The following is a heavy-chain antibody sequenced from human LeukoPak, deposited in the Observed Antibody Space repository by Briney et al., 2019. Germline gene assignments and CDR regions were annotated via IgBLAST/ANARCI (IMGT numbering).Heavy chain of an antibody. V-gene: IGHV4-59*08. CDR1: GGSFSGYY. D-gene: IGHD1-1*01. CDR3: ASGTVRYFDY. CDR2: IYYSGST. J-gene: IGHJ4*02. Sequence: PSETLSLTCAVYGGSFSGYYWSWIRQPPGKGLEWIGYIYYSGSTNCNPSLKSRVTISVDTSKNQFSLKLSSVTAADTAVYYCASGTVRYFDYWGQGTLVTVSS.